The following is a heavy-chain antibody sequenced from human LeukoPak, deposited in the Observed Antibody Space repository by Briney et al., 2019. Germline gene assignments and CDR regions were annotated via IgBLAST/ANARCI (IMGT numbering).Heavy chain of an antibody. D-gene: IGHD5-18*01. CDR3: ARRRGYSYGPFDY. Sequence: SETLSLTCTVSGGSISSYYWSWIRQPPGKGLEWIGYIYYSGSTNYNPSLKSRVTISVDTSKNQFSLKLSSVTAADTAVYYCARRRGYSYGPFDYWGQGTLVTVSS. V-gene: IGHV4-59*01. J-gene: IGHJ4*02. CDR1: GGSISSYY. CDR2: IYYSGST.